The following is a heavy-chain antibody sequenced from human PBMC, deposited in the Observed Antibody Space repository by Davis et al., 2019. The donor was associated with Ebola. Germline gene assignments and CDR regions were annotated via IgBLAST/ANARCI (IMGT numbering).Heavy chain of an antibody. V-gene: IGHV3-23*05. CDR2: SETSDTNFNA. CDR1: GLISSNYV. Sequence: GESLKISCEISGLISSNYVMYWVRQASGKGLEWISASETSDTNFNANYADSVKGRFTFIRDNSRNTVFLQMNSLKVEDTAVYYCAKIGVRHSGDYWGQGTVVTVSS. D-gene: IGHD3-10*01. J-gene: IGHJ4*02. CDR3: AKIGVRHSGDY.